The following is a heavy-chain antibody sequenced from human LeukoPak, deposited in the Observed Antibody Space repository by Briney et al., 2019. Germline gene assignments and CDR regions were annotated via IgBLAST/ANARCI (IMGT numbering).Heavy chain of an antibody. CDR2: IYYSGST. V-gene: IGHV4-39*01. CDR1: GGSISSSSYY. CDR3: ARHLGTTTDRFSYYYYYYMDV. J-gene: IGHJ6*03. Sequence: SETLSLTCTVSGGSISSSSYYWGWVRQPPGKGREWIGSIYYSGSTYYNPSLKSRVTISVDTSKNQFSLKLSSVTAADTAVYYCARHLGTTTDRFSYYYYYYMDVWGKGTTVTVSS. D-gene: IGHD4-17*01.